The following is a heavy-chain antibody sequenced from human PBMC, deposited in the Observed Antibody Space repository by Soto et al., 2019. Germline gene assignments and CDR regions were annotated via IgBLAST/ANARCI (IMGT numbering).Heavy chain of an antibody. CDR1: EFSFRSYT. CDR2: IRRSASST. V-gene: IGHV3-23*01. CDR3: AKDTGTLTYNWFDP. J-gene: IGHJ5*02. Sequence: GGSLRLSCSASEFSFRSYTINSVRPAPRKGLEWVSAIRRSASSTYYEDSVKGRFTISRDNSINTLYLQMNSLRAEDTAVYYCAKDTGTLTYNWFDPWGQGTLVTVSS.